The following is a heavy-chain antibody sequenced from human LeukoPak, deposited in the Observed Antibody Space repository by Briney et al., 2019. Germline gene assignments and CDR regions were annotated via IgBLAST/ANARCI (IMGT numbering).Heavy chain of an antibody. CDR2: IAPSDSYT. V-gene: IGHV5-10-1*01. Sequence: GESLKISCKGFGYRFTSYWISWVRQMPGIGLEWMGTIAPSDSYTNYRPSFQGHVTISADKSISTAYLQWSSLKASDTAMYYCARHSSSPSGYFDYWGQGTLVTVSS. D-gene: IGHD3-10*01. J-gene: IGHJ4*02. CDR1: GYRFTSYW. CDR3: ARHSSSPSGYFDY.